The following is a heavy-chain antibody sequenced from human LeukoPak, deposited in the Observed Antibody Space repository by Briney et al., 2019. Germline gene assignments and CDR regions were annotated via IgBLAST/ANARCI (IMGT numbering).Heavy chain of an antibody. Sequence: PSETLSLTCAVYGGSFSGYYWSWIRQPPGKGLEWIGEINHSGSTNYNPSLKSRVTISVDTSKNQFSLKLSSVTAADTAVYYCARTQQTTGYYYYYMDVWGKGTTVTVSS. V-gene: IGHV4-34*01. J-gene: IGHJ6*03. CDR2: INHSGST. D-gene: IGHD4-17*01. CDR1: GGSFSGYY. CDR3: ARTQQTTGYYYYYMDV.